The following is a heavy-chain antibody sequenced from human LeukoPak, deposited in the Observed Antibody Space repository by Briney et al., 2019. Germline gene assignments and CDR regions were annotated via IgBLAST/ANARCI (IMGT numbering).Heavy chain of an antibody. D-gene: IGHD6-13*01. V-gene: IGHV5-51*01. CDR2: IYPGGSDT. CDR3: ARHVSRMYSLITHQRLYGMDV. Sequence: GESLKISCMGSGYSFTSYWIGWVRQMPGKGLEWMGIIYPGGSDTRYSPSFQGQVTISADKSISTAYLQWSSLKASDTAMYYCARHVSRMYSLITHQRLYGMDVWGQGTTVTVSS. J-gene: IGHJ6*02. CDR1: GYSFTSYW.